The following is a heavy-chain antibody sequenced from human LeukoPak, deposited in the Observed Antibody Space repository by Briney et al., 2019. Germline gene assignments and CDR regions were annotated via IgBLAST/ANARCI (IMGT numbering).Heavy chain of an antibody. CDR1: GFTFSSYS. CDR2: ISSSSSTI. D-gene: IGHD6-13*01. Sequence: GGSLRLSCAASGFTFSSYSMNWVRQAPGKGLEWVSYISSSSSTIYYADSVKDRFTISRDNAKNSLYLQMNSLRAEDTAVYYCWTTIRGIAAAADFDYWGQGTLVTVSS. CDR3: WTTIRGIAAAADFDY. V-gene: IGHV3-48*04. J-gene: IGHJ4*02.